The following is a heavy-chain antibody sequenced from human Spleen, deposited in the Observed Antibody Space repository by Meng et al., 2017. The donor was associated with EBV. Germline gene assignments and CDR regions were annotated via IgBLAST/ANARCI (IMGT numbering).Heavy chain of an antibody. J-gene: IGHJ5*02. V-gene: IGHV4-34*01. D-gene: IGHD6-6*01. CDR3: AKGKIVARSPWFDP. CDR1: GGSFSGYF. Sequence: AQLHQWGAGLLKPSEPLPPTCAVFGGSFSGYFWSWIRQPPGKGLEWIGEINHSGSTSYNPSLKSRVTISEDTSKNQFSLKLSSVTAADTAIYYCAKGKIVARSPWFDPWGQGTLVTVSS. CDR2: INHSGST.